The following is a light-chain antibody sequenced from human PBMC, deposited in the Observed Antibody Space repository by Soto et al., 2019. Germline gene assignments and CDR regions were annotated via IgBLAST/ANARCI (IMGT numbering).Light chain of an antibody. CDR1: QSVTSNY. J-gene: IGKJ1*01. CDR3: HQYGRSPRGT. CDR2: GTS. V-gene: IGKV3-20*01. Sequence: DIVLTQSPGTLSLSPGERATLSCRASQSVTSNYLAWYQQKPGQAPRLLMDGTSSRDTCIPDRFSGSGSGTDFTRTISSLEPEDFAVYYCHQYGRSPRGTFGQGTKVEL.